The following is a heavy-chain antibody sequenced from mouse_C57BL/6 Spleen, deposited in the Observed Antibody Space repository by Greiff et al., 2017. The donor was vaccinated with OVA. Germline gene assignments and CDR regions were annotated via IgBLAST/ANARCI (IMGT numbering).Heavy chain of an antibody. CDR1: GYTFTDYY. CDR2: INPNNGGT. Sequence: VQLKQSGPELVKPGASVKISCKASGYTFTDYYMNWVKQSHGKSLEWIGDINPNNGGTSYNQKFKGKATLTVDKSSSTAYMELRSLTSEDSAVYYCATVTTVVAPHFDYWGQGTTLTVSS. V-gene: IGHV1-26*01. CDR3: ATVTTVVAPHFDY. D-gene: IGHD1-1*01. J-gene: IGHJ2*01.